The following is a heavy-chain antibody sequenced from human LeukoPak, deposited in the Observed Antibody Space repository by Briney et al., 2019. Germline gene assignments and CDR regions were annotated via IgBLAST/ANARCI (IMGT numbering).Heavy chain of an antibody. CDR3: ARTVWEAAGRIRFYYYYMDV. CDR1: GFTFSSYE. V-gene: IGHV3-48*01. Sequence: PGGSLRLSCAASGFTFSSYEMNWVRQAPGKGPEWVSYISSSSSSTIYYADSVKGRFTISRDNAKNSLYLQMNSLRAEDTAVYYCARTVWEAAGRIRFYYYYMDVWGKGTTVTVSS. CDR2: ISSSSSSTI. D-gene: IGHD6-13*01. J-gene: IGHJ6*03.